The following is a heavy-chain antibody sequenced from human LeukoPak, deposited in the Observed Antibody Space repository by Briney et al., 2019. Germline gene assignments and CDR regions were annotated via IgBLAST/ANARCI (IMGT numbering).Heavy chain of an antibody. V-gene: IGHV2-26*01. J-gene: IGHJ4*02. Sequence: SGPTLVNPTETLTLTCTVSGFSLSNARMGVSWIRQPPGKALEWLAHIFSNDEKSYSTSLKSRLTISKDTSKSQVVLTMTNMDPVDTATYYCARIVREMATIGPFDYWAREPWSPSPQ. CDR1: GFSLSNARMG. D-gene: IGHD5-24*01. CDR3: ARIVREMATIGPFDY. CDR2: IFSNDEK.